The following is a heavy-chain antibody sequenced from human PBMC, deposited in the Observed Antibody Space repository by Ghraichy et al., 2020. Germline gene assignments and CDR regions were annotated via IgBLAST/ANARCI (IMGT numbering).Heavy chain of an antibody. Sequence: SETLSLTCTVSGGSISSYYWSWIRQPPGKGLEWIGYIYYSGSTNYNPSLKSRVTISVDTSKNQFSLKLSSVTAADTAVYYWARTLPGIAVAGYWYFDLWGRGTLVTVSS. CDR3: ARTLPGIAVAGYWYFDL. CDR1: GGSISSYY. J-gene: IGHJ2*01. CDR2: IYYSGST. V-gene: IGHV4-59*01. D-gene: IGHD6-19*01.